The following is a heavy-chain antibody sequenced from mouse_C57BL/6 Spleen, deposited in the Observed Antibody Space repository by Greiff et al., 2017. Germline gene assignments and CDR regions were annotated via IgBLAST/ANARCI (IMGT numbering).Heavy chain of an antibody. CDR3: ARDSNYYFDY. V-gene: IGHV1-61*01. CDR2: IYPSDSET. CDR1: GYTFTSYW. J-gene: IGHJ2*01. Sequence: QVQLQQSGAELVRPGSSVKLSCKASGYTFTSYWMDWVKQRPGQGLEWIGNIYPSDSETHYNQKFKDKATLTVDKSSSTAYMQLSSLTSEDSAVYFCARDSNYYFDYWGQGTTLTVSS. D-gene: IGHD2-5*01.